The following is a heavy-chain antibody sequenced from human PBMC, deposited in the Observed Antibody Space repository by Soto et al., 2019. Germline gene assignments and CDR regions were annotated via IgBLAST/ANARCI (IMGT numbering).Heavy chain of an antibody. CDR3: AKDLRMFSSSWCDFDY. CDR2: MSGSGGST. J-gene: IGHJ4*02. CDR1: GFTFSSYA. D-gene: IGHD6-13*01. V-gene: IGHV3-23*01. Sequence: GGSLRLSCAASGFTFSSYAMSWVRQAPGKGLEWVSAMSGSGGSTYYADSVKGRFTISRDNSKNTLYLQMNSLRAEDTAVYYCAKDLRMFSSSWCDFDYWGQGTLVTVSS.